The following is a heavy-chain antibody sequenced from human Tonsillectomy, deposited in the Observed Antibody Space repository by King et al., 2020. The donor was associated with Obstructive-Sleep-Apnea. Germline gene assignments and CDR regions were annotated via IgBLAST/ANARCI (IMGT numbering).Heavy chain of an antibody. Sequence: EVQLVESGGGLFQPGGSLRLSCAASGFTVSSNYMSWVRQAPGKGLEWVSIIYSGGSTYYADSVKGRFTISRDNSKNTLYLQMNSLRAEDTAVYYCARFGVTVYYYYGMDVWGQGTTVTVSS. J-gene: IGHJ6*02. CDR3: ARFGVTVYYYYGMDV. D-gene: IGHD1-14*01. V-gene: IGHV3-66*01. CDR2: IYSGGST. CDR1: GFTVSSNY.